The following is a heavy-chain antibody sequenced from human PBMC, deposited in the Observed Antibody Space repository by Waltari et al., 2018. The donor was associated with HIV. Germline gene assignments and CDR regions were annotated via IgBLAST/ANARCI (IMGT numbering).Heavy chain of an antibody. V-gene: IGHV4-38-2*02. Sequence: QVQLQESGPSLVKASETLSLTCTVSASSISSNYYWCCIRQPPGKGLQWTGGIYRTGTTDYNPSIERLVTISADVPKNQLSLKVTSVSAADTAVYYCARDQDYYDSSGYTCYAFDIWGQGTSVTVSS. CDR3: ARDQDYYDSSGYTCYAFDI. J-gene: IGHJ3*02. CDR1: ASSISSNYY. D-gene: IGHD3-22*01. CDR2: IYRTGTT.